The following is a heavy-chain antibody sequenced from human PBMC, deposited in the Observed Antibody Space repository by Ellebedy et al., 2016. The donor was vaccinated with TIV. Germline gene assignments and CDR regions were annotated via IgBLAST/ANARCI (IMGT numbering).Heavy chain of an antibody. Sequence: GESLKISCAASGFTFSSYAMSWVRQAPGKGLEWVSAISGSGGSTYYADSVKGRFTISRDNSKNTLYLQMNSLRAEDTAVYYCAREIFLWSLGNYYYGMDVWGHGTTVIVSS. CDR2: ISGSGGST. J-gene: IGHJ6*02. CDR3: AREIFLWSLGNYYYGMDV. V-gene: IGHV3-23*01. D-gene: IGHD3-10*01. CDR1: GFTFSSYA.